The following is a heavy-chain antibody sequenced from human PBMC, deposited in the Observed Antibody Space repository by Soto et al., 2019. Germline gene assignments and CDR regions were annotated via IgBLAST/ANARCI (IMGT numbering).Heavy chain of an antibody. V-gene: IGHV1-2*04. J-gene: IGHJ6*02. D-gene: IGHD5-12*01. CDR3: ARVAPEYYYYGMDV. CDR2: INPNSGGT. Sequence: QVQLVQSGAEVKKPGASVKVSCKASGYTFTGYYMHWVRQAPGQGLEWMGWINPNSGGTNYAQKFQGWVTMTRDTSISTAYMELSRLRSDDTAVYYWARVAPEYYYYGMDVWGQGTTVTVSS. CDR1: GYTFTGYY.